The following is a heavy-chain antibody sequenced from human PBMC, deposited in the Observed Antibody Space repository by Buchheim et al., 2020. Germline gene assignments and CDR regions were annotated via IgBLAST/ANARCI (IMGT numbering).Heavy chain of an antibody. J-gene: IGHJ4*02. V-gene: IGHV3-21*01. Sequence: EVQLVESGGGLVKPGGSLRLSCAASGFTFSSYSMNWVRQAPGKGLEWVSSISSSSSYIYYADSVKGRFTISRDNAKNSLYLQMNSLRAEDTAVYYCARDMYYYDSSGYFSYYFDYWGQGTL. CDR1: GFTFSSYS. CDR3: ARDMYYYDSSGYFSYYFDY. D-gene: IGHD3-22*01. CDR2: ISSSSSYI.